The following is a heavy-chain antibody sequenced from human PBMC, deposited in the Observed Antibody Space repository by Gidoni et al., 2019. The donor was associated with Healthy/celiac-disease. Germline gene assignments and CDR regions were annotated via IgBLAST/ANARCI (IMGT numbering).Heavy chain of an antibody. J-gene: IGHJ6*02. CDR2: IYPGDSDT. D-gene: IGHD3-22*01. CDR1: GYSFTSYW. CDR3: ARIPIDYDSSGYYSSFYYYGMDV. Sequence: EVQLVQSGAEVKKPGESLKISCKGSGYSFTSYWIGWVRQMPGKGLEWMGIIYPGDSDTRYSPSFQGQVTISADKSISTAYLQWSSLKASDTAMYYCARIPIDYDSSGYYSSFYYYGMDVWGQGTTVTVSS. V-gene: IGHV5-51*01.